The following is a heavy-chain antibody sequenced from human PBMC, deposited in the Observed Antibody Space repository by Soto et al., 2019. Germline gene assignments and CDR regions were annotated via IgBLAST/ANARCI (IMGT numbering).Heavy chain of an antibody. J-gene: IGHJ6*02. Sequence: QLQLQESGPGLVKPSETLSLTCTVSGGSISSSSYYWGWIRQPPGKGLEWIGSIYYSGSTYYNPSLKSRVTISVDTSKNQFSLKLSSVTAADTAVYYCATKTGGCWEDGMDVWGQGTTVTVSS. V-gene: IGHV4-39*01. CDR3: ATKTGGCWEDGMDV. CDR1: GGSISSSSYY. D-gene: IGHD3-10*01. CDR2: IYYSGST.